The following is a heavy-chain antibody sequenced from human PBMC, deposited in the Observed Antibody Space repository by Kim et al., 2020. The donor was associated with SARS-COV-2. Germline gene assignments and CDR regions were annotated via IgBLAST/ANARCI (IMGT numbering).Heavy chain of an antibody. J-gene: IGHJ5*02. V-gene: IGHV4-39*01. CDR3: ARQPYDILTGYYWRGDWFDP. CDR2: IYYSGST. Sequence: SETLSLTCTVSGGSISSSSYYWGWIRQPPGKGLEWIGSIYYSGSTYYNPSLKSRVTISVDTSKNQFSLKLSSVTAADTAVYYCARQPYDILTGYYWRGDWFDPWGQGTLVTVSS. D-gene: IGHD3-9*01. CDR1: GGSISSSSYY.